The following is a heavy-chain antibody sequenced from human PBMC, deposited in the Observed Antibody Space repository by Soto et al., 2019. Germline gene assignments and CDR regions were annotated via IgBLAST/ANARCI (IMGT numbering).Heavy chain of an antibody. CDR3: AHTMAPRIFDY. Sequence: QITLKEAGPTLVKPTQTLTLTCSFSGFSLITSGVGVGWIRQPPGKALEWLALIYRDDDKGYSTPLKSRLTINTDTSKNQVVLTMTNMDPADTATYYCAHTMAPRIFDYWGQGILVTVSS. CDR2: IYRDDDK. CDR1: GFSLITSGVG. J-gene: IGHJ4*02. V-gene: IGHV2-5*02.